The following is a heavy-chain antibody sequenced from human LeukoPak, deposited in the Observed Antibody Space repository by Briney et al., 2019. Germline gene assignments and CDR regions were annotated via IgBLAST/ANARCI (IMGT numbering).Heavy chain of an antibody. J-gene: IGHJ4*02. V-gene: IGHV3-23*01. CDR1: GFTFSNYA. CDR3: VKGSTAMVTYYFDY. D-gene: IGHD5-18*01. Sequence: GGSLGLSCVASGFTFSNYAMSWVRQAPGKGLEWVSGISGSGGTTYYADSAKGRFTITRDNSKNTLYLRRSSLRVEDTAIYYCVKGSTAMVTYYFDYWGQGTLVTVSS. CDR2: ISGSGGTT.